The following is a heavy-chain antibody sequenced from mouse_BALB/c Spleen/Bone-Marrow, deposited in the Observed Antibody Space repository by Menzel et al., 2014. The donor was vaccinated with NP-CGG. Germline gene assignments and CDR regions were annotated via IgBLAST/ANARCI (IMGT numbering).Heavy chain of an antibody. J-gene: IGHJ3*01. CDR1: GFNIKDAY. Sequence: VQLQQSGAELVKPAASVKLSCTGSGFNIKDAYMHWMKQRPEQGLEWIGRIAPGNGNTQYDPKFQGKAKITADTASNTAYLHLISRTSEDTAVYYCVRSPGEVNYWGETTLITVS. D-gene: IGHD1-3*01. CDR3: VRSPGEVNY. V-gene: IGHV14-3*02. CDR2: IAPGNGNT.